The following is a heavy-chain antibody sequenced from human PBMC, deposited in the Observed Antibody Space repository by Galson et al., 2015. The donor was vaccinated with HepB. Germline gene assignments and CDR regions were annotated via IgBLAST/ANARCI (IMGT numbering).Heavy chain of an antibody. J-gene: IGHJ5*02. CDR2: IYHSGST. CDR3: ARGSGYCSSTSCYMRGDWFDP. Sequence: LSLTCAVSGGSISSGGYSWSWIRQPPGKGLEWIGYIYHSGSTYYNPSLKSRVTISVDRSKNQFSLKLSSVTAADTAVYYCARGSGYCSSTSCYMRGDWFDPWGQGTLVTVSS. CDR1: GGSISSGGYS. V-gene: IGHV4-30-2*01. D-gene: IGHD2-2*02.